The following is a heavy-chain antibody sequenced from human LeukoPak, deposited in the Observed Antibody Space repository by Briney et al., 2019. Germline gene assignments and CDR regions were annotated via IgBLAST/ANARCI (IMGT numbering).Heavy chain of an antibody. D-gene: IGHD3-16*01. CDR2: IYHSGST. Sequence: SETLSLTCAVSGGSISSSNWWSWVRQPPGKGLEWIGEIYHSGSTNYNPSLKSRVTISVDKSKNQFSLKLSSVTAADTAVYYCARDLRGTKVKFNAFDIWGQGTMVTVSS. CDR3: ARDLRGTKVKFNAFDI. CDR1: GGSISSSNW. V-gene: IGHV4-4*02. J-gene: IGHJ3*02.